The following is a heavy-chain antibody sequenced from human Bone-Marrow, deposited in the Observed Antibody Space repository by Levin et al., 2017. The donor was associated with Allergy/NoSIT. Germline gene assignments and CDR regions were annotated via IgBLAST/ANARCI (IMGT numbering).Heavy chain of an antibody. D-gene: IGHD4-17*01. V-gene: IGHV4-59*03. J-gene: IGHJ5*01. CDR1: DDSITSFY. Sequence: RPSETLSLTCSVSDDSITSFYWSWVRQPPGKGLEWIGYVFHSGKTNYNPSLESRVSMSVDTSKNQFSLTLKSVTAADTAVYYCAAHGDHSAMWFDPWGQGTLVTVSS. CDR2: VFHSGKT. CDR3: AAHGDHSAMWFDP.